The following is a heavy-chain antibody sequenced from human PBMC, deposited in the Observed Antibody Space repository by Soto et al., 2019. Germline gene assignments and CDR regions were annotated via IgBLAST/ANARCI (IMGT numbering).Heavy chain of an antibody. CDR2: ISTYNGDT. CDR1: GYTFTSYG. V-gene: IGHV1-18*04. Sequence: ASVKVSCKASGYTFTSYGISCVRQAPGQGLEWMGWISTYNGDTNYAQKLQGRVTMTTDTSTSTAYMELRSLRSDDTALYYCARTLGSGYNYYFDYWGQGTLVTVSS. D-gene: IGHD3-22*01. J-gene: IGHJ4*02. CDR3: ARTLGSGYNYYFDY.